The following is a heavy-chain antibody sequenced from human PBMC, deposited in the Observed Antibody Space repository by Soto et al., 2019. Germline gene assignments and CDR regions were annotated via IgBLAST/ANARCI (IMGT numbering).Heavy chain of an antibody. V-gene: IGHV3-21*01. J-gene: IGHJ6*02. Sequence: EVQLVESGGGLVKPGGSLRLSCAASGFTFSSYSMNWVRQAPGKGLEWVSSISSSSSYIYYADSVKGRFTISRDSXXXXXXXXXXXXRXXXXXXXYCASEQWAGGMDVWGQGTTVT. D-gene: IGHD6-19*01. CDR2: ISSSSSYI. CDR1: GFTFSSYS. CDR3: ASEQWAGGMDV.